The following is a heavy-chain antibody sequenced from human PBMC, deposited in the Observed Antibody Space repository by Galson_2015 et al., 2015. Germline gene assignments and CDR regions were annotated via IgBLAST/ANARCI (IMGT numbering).Heavy chain of an antibody. Sequence: SLRLSCAASGFTFSTYNMNWVRQAPGKGLEWVSSISESSSYIYYADSVKGRFTISRDNAKNSLYLQMTSLRAEDSAVYYCARDYDDSIDSYFYGMDVSGPRTTFPVS. CDR2: ISESSSYI. CDR1: GFTFSTYN. CDR3: ARDYDDSIDSYFYGMDV. D-gene: IGHD3-22*01. V-gene: IGHV3-21*01. J-gene: IGHJ6*02.